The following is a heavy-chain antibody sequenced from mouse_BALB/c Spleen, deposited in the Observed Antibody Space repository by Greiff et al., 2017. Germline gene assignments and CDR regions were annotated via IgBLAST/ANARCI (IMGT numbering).Heavy chain of an antibody. CDR1: GYTFTSYW. CDR3: ARRNWDFDY. CDR2: INPSTGYT. Sequence: VQLQQSGAELVKPGASVKMSCKASGYTFTSYWMHWVKQRPGQGLEWIGYINPSTGYTEYNQKFKDKATLTADKSSSTAYMQLSSLTSEDSAVYYCARRNWDFDYWGQGTTLTVSS. D-gene: IGHD4-1*01. V-gene: IGHV1-7*01. J-gene: IGHJ2*01.